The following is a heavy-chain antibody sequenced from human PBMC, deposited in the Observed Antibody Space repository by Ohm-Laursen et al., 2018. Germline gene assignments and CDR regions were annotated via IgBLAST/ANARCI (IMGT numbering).Heavy chain of an antibody. CDR1: GYTFTGYY. CDR2: MNPNSGNT. D-gene: IGHD3-9*01. Sequence: ASVKVSCKASGYTFTGYYMHWVRQAPGQGLEWMGWMNPNSGNTGYAQKFQGRVTMTRNTSISTAYMELSSLRSDDTAVYYCARDFEWATDVWGQGTLVTVSS. CDR3: ARDFEWATDV. J-gene: IGHJ6*02. V-gene: IGHV1-8*02.